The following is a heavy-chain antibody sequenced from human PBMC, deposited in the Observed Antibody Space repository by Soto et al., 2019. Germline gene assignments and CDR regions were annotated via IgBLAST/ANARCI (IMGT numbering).Heavy chain of an antibody. Sequence: ESRSVSCPDSGASISSYYWSRIRQPPGKGLEWIGYIYYSGSTNYNPSLKSRVTISVDTSKNQFSLKLSSVTAADTAVYYCARERWEEYSSSSYFDYWGQGTLVTVYS. V-gene: IGHV4-59*01. CDR2: IYYSGST. J-gene: IGHJ4*02. CDR1: GASISSYY. D-gene: IGHD6-6*01. CDR3: ARERWEEYSSSSYFDY.